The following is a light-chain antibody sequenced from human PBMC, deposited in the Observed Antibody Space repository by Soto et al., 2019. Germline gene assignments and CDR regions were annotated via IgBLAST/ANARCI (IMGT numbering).Light chain of an antibody. Sequence: DIQMTQSPSTLSASVGYRVTITCRASQNINEYLAWYQKKPGKAPKLLIYMASSLESEVPSRFSGSGSGTEFTLTIRSLQPDDSATYYCQHHDSYSPSWPFGQGTKVDIK. CDR1: QNINEY. CDR2: MAS. V-gene: IGKV1-5*03. J-gene: IGKJ1*01. CDR3: QHHDSYSPSWP.